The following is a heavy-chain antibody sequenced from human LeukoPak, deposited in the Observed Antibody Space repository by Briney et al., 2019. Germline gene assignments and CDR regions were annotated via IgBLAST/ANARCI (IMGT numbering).Heavy chain of an antibody. CDR1: GFNFSSYS. V-gene: IGHV3-48*01. D-gene: IGHD2-2*01. CDR2: ISSAGTI. J-gene: IGHJ6*03. Sequence: GGSLRLSCAASGFNFSSYSMTWVRQAPGKGLEWVSYISSAGTISYAGSVRGRFIIYRDNAKNSLYLQMSSLRAEDTALYYCARPVRPDCRRCSCYLRPVYYYYMDVWGKGTTVTVSS. CDR3: ARPVRPDCRRCSCYLRPVYYYYMDV.